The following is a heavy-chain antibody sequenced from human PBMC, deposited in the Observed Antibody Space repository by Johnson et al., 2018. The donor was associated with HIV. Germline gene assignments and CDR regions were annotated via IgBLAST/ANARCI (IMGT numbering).Heavy chain of an antibody. D-gene: IGHD3-22*01. CDR2: IKQDGSER. J-gene: IGHJ3*01. CDR3: ARATYYYDTSGYLTRPRAFDV. CDR1: GFTFTKYW. Sequence: LQLVESGGGLVQPGGSLRLSCAASGFTFTKYWMSWVRQAPGKGLEWVANIKQDGSERYYVASVKGRFTISRDNAKNSLYLQMNSLRADDTALYYCARATYYYDTSGYLTRPRAFDVWGQGTMVTVSS. V-gene: IGHV3-7*03.